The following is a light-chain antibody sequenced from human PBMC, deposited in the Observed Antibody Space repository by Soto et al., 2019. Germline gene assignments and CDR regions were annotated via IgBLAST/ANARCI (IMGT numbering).Light chain of an antibody. J-gene: IGKJ5*01. CDR2: DAS. Sequence: IQMAQSTSYVSVSCGDSVTLSSPASQGIRIELGWYQQKPGKPPKRLIYDASNLETGVPSRFSGSGYGTDFNFTFSSLQTEDIATYYCQQYDNLPRTFGQGTRLEIK. V-gene: IGKV1-33*01. CDR3: QQYDNLPRT. CDR1: QGIRIE.